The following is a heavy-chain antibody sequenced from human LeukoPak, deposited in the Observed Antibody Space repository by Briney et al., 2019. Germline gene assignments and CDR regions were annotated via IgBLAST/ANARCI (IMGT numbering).Heavy chain of an antibody. J-gene: IGHJ4*02. CDR1: GGSISTSSYY. CDR2: IFYSGST. CDR3: ATIRGYDYVWGSYRSAFDY. V-gene: IGHV4-39*07. D-gene: IGHD3-16*02. Sequence: SETLSLTCTVSGGSISTSSYYWGWVRQPPGKGLEWIGNIFYSGSTYYSPSLKSRVTISLDTSRNQFSLKLSSVTAADTAVYYCATIRGYDYVWGSYRSAFDYWGQGTLVTVSS.